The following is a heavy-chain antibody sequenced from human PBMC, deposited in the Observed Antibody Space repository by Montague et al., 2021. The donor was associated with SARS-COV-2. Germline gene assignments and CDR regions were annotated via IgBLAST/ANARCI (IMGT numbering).Heavy chain of an antibody. Sequence: SETLSLTCAVYDGSFSGYYWSWIRQPPGKGLEWIGEINHSGSTNYNPSLKSRVTISVDTSKNQFSLKLSSVTAADTAVYYCARVRAVPAAMRIFSLGRSYYGMDVWGQGTRSPSP. CDR1: DGSFSGYY. V-gene: IGHV4-34*01. D-gene: IGHD2-2*01. CDR2: INHSGST. CDR3: ARVRAVPAAMRIFSLGRSYYGMDV. J-gene: IGHJ6*02.